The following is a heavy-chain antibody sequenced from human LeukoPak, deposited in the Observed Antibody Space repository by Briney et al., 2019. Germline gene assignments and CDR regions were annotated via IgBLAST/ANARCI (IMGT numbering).Heavy chain of an antibody. V-gene: IGHV3-66*01. Sequence: GGSLRLSCAASGFTFSVAAMTWVRQAPGKGLEWVSVIYSGGGTYYADSVKGRFTISRDNSKNTLYLQMNSLRAEDTAVYYCARDSSGPLYWGQGTLVTVSS. D-gene: IGHD6-19*01. CDR2: IYSGGGT. CDR1: GFTFSVAA. CDR3: ARDSSGPLY. J-gene: IGHJ4*02.